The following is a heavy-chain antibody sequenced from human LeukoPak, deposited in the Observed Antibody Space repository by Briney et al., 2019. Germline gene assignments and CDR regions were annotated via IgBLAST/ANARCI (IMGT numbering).Heavy chain of an antibody. CDR2: ISYDGNTK. V-gene: IGHV3-30*18. CDR1: GFTFSAYG. J-gene: IGHJ4*02. D-gene: IGHD6-13*01. CDR3: AKRVDYGSSWYYFDY. Sequence: GRSLRLSCAASGFTFSAYGMHWVRQAPGKGLEWVAVISYDGNTKYYADSVKGRFTISRNNSKDTLYLQMNSLRAEDTAVYYCAKRVDYGSSWYYFDYWGQGTLVTGSS.